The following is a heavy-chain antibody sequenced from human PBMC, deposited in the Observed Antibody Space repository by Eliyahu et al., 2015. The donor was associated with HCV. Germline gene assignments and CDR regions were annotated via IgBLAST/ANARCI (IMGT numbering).Heavy chain of an antibody. Sequence: EVKKPGSSVKVSCTASGGTFTSYAFSWVRQAPGQGLEWMGGIIPVFGRANYAQNFQGRVTIVADEFTXTVYMDLTRLRSDDTAVXYCAKGGFWSDYRKRLSPGDALYYQYYAMDVWGQGTKVTVSS. V-gene: IGHV1-69*01. J-gene: IGHJ6*02. CDR2: IIPVFGRA. CDR1: GGTFTSYA. D-gene: IGHD3-3*01. CDR3: AKGGFWSDYRKRLSPGDALYYQYYAMDV.